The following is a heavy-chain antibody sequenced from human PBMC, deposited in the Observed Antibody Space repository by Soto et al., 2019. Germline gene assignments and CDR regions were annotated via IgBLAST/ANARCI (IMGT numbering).Heavy chain of an antibody. CDR3: AKDIWIAAAGHFDY. Sequence: EVQLVESGGGLVQPGRSLRLSCAASGFTFDDYAMHWVRQAPGKGLEWVSGISWNSGSIGYADSVKGRFTISRDNAKNSLYLQMNSLRAEDTALYYCAKDIWIAAAGHFDYWGQGTLVTVSS. D-gene: IGHD6-13*01. CDR1: GFTFDDYA. J-gene: IGHJ4*02. CDR2: ISWNSGSI. V-gene: IGHV3-9*01.